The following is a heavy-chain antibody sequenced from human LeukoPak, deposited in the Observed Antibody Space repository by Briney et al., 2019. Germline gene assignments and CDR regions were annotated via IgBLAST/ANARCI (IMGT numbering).Heavy chain of an antibody. CDR2: ISSSGSTI. Sequence: GGSLRLSCAASGFTFSDYYMSWIRQAPGKGLEWVSYISSSGSTIYYADSVKGRFTISRDNAKNSLYLQMNSLRAEDTAVYYCARARRPTHYYYYGMDVWGKGTTVTVSS. CDR1: GFTFSDYY. J-gene: IGHJ6*04. CDR3: ARARRPTHYYYYGMDV. V-gene: IGHV3-11*01.